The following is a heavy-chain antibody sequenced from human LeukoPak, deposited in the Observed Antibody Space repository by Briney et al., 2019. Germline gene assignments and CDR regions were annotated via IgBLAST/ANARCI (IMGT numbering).Heavy chain of an antibody. CDR1: GYTFTAYY. CDR3: ARIVSSGSFYGY. J-gene: IGHJ4*02. CDR2: INPNSGGT. V-gene: IGHV1-2*02. D-gene: IGHD3-10*01. Sequence: ASVKVSCKASGYTFTAYYIHWVRQAPGQGLEWMGWINPNSGGTVYAQSFQGRVTMTRDTSITTAYMELGRLTSDDTAFYYCARIVSSGSFYGYWGQGTLVTVSS.